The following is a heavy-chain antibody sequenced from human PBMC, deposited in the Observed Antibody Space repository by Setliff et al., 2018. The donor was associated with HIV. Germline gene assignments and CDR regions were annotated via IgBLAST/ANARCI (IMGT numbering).Heavy chain of an antibody. J-gene: IGHJ4*02. D-gene: IGHD1-26*01. CDR2: MSAASGKT. Sequence: ASVMVSCKASGYNFSTYALHWVRQAPGQRLEWLGWMSAASGKTKYSEEFQSRISFTRDTSAKTAYLELTKLTSEDMAIYYCVRVRVGGSLYFDFWGQGTPVTVSS. CDR1: GYNFSTYA. V-gene: IGHV1-3*03. CDR3: VRVRVGGSLYFDF.